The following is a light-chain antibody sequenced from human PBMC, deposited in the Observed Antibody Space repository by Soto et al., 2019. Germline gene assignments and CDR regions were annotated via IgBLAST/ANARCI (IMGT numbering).Light chain of an antibody. Sequence: EIVMTQSPATLSVSPGERAIFSCRASKSVSNNLAWYQQKPGQAPRLLIYGASTRATGIPARFSGSGSGTEFTLSISSLQSEVFAIYYCLQYNNSPPLTFGGGTNVEIK. CDR2: GAS. CDR1: KSVSNN. CDR3: LQYNNSPPLT. V-gene: IGKV3-15*01. J-gene: IGKJ4*01.